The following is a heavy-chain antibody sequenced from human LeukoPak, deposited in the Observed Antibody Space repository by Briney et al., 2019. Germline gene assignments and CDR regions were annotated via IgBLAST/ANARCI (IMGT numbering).Heavy chain of an antibody. CDR2: LSYDGNDK. Sequence: GGSLRLSCAASGFTFSSYAMHWVRQAPGKGLGWVTVLSYDGNDKYYADSVKGRFTISRDNAKNSLYLQMNSLRAEDTAVYYCARDRTKVAARHFDYWGQGTLVTVSS. CDR1: GFTFSSYA. J-gene: IGHJ4*02. CDR3: ARDRTKVAARHFDY. V-gene: IGHV3-30-3*01. D-gene: IGHD6-6*01.